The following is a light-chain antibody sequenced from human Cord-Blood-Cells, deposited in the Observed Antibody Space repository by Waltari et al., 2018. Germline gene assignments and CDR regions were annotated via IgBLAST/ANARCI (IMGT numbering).Light chain of an antibody. CDR2: WAS. Sequence: DIVMTQSPDSLAVSLGERAPINCKSSQSVLYSSNNKNYLAWYQRKPGQPPKLLIYWASTRESGVPDRFSGSGSGTDFTLTISSLQAEDVAVYYCQQYYSTPRTFGQGTKLEIK. J-gene: IGKJ2*01. CDR1: QSVLYSSNNKNY. V-gene: IGKV4-1*01. CDR3: QQYYSTPRT.